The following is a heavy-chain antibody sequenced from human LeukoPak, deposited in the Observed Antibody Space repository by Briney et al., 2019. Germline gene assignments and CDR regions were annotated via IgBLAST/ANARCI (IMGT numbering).Heavy chain of an antibody. V-gene: IGHV3-30*03. CDR2: ISHDGKTK. D-gene: IGHD2-15*01. CDR3: ARTRRYCSGGSCLYYFDY. J-gene: IGHJ4*02. Sequence: PGGSLRLSCAASGFTFSDYGMHWVRQAPGKWLEWVALISHDGKTKNYVESVRGRFTVSRDSSMNTLYLQMSSLRVEDTAVYYCARTRRYCSGGSCLYYFDYWGQGTLVTVSS. CDR1: GFTFSDYG.